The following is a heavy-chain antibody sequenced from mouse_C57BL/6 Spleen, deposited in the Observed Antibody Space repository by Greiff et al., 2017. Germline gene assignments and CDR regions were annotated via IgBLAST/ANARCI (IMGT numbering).Heavy chain of an antibody. CDR1: GFTFTDYY. CDR2: IRNKANGYTT. V-gene: IGHV7-3*01. J-gene: IGHJ1*03. Sequence: EVMLVESGGGLVQPGGSLSLSCAASGFTFTDYYMSWVRQPPGKALEWLGFIRNKANGYTTEYSASVKGRFTIYRDTSQSILDLQMHDLRAEDSATYYCARYKGYDYDVRWYFDVWGTGTTVTVSA. CDR3: ARYKGYDYDVRWYFDV. D-gene: IGHD2-4*01.